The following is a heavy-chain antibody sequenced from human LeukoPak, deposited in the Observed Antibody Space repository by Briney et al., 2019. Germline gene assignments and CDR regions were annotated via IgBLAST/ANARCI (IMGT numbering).Heavy chain of an antibody. CDR2: TNSDGSST. Sequence: GGSLRLSCAASGFTFSSYWMHWVRQAPGKGLVWVSRTNSDGSSTSYADSVKGRFTISRDNAKNTLYLQMNSLRAEDTAVYYCARGAYFDWLLSYLDYWGQGTLVTVSS. J-gene: IGHJ4*02. CDR3: ARGAYFDWLLSYLDY. D-gene: IGHD3-9*01. V-gene: IGHV3-74*01. CDR1: GFTFSSYW.